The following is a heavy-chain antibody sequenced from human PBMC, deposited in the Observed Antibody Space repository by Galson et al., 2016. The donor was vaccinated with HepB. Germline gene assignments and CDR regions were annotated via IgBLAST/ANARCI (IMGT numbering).Heavy chain of an antibody. J-gene: IGHJ3*02. Sequence: SLRLSCAASGFSFTTYSMNWVRQAPGKGLEWVSYISDSSSHIYYAGSVKGRFTISRGSAKNSLYLQMNSLRDEDTAVYYCTGSYGQRLANDAFDIWGQGTLVSVSS. D-gene: IGHD6-19*01. V-gene: IGHV3-48*02. CDR3: TGSYGQRLANDAFDI. CDR2: ISDSSSHI. CDR1: GFSFTTYS.